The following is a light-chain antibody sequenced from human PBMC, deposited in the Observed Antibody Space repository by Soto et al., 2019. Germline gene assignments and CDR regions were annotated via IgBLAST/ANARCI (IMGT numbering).Light chain of an antibody. J-gene: IGKJ5*01. CDR3: QQYNNWPPIT. CDR2: GAS. Sequence: EIFLTQSPDTLSLSPGERATLTCRASQSVTNYIAWYQQRPGQAPRLLIYGASRRATGIPDRFSGRGSGTDFTLTISRLEPEDFAVYYCQQYNNWPPITFGQGTRLEIK. CDR1: QSVTNY. V-gene: IGKV3-11*01.